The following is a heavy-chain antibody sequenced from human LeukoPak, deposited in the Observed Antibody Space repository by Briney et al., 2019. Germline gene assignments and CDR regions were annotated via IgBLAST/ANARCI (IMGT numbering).Heavy chain of an antibody. CDR3: TQNNY. CDR2: IRGKADNYAT. Sequence: GGSLRLSCAASGFAFSGSPILWVRQASGKGLEWVGRIRGKADNYATAYAASVQGRCTISRDDSQNTAYLQLNSLKTEDTAVYYCTQNNYWGQGALVTVSS. J-gene: IGHJ4*02. CDR1: GFAFSGSP. V-gene: IGHV3-73*01.